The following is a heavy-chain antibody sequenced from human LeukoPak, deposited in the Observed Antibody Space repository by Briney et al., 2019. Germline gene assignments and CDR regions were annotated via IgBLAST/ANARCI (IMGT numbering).Heavy chain of an antibody. CDR1: GYTFTGYY. J-gene: IGHJ6*02. Sequence: ASVKVSCKASGYTFTGYYMHWVRQAPGQGLEWMGWINPNSGGTNYAQKFQGWVTMTRDTSISTAYMELSRLRSDDTAVYYCARGRGRRSPGYYYGMDVWGQGTTVTVSS. V-gene: IGHV1-2*04. CDR3: ARGRGRRSPGYYYGMDV. D-gene: IGHD1-26*01. CDR2: INPNSGGT.